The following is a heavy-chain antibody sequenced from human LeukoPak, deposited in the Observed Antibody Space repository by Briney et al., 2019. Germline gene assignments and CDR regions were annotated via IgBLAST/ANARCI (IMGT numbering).Heavy chain of an antibody. CDR3: ATNTNGDYYFDY. J-gene: IGHJ4*02. CDR2: IHYSGAT. V-gene: IGHV4-30-4*01. CDR1: GGSISSSDYY. D-gene: IGHD4-17*01. Sequence: SETLSLTCTVSGGSISSSDYYWSWIRQPPGMGLEWIGYIHYSGATYYNPSLKSRVTLSVDTSKNQFSLRLTSVTAADTAVYYCATNTNGDYYFDYWGQGTLVTVSS.